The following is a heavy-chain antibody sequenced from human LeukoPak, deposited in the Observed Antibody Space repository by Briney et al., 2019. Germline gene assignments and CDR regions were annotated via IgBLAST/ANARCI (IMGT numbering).Heavy chain of an antibody. V-gene: IGHV3-21*01. CDR3: ARDGGKDYYYYYYMDV. Sequence: GGSLRLSCAASGFTFSSYSMNWVRQAPGKGLEWLSSITSSSYIYYADSVKGRFTISRDNAKNSLYLQMNSLRAEDTAVYYCARDGGKDYYYYYYMDVWGKGTTVTVSS. CDR2: ITSSSYI. D-gene: IGHD3-16*01. CDR1: GFTFSSYS. J-gene: IGHJ6*03.